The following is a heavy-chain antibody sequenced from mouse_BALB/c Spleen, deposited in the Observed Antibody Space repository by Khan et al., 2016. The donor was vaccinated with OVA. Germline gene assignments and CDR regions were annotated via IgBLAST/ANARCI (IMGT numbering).Heavy chain of an antibody. CDR2: INTHSGVP. V-gene: IGHV9-4*02. Sequence: QIQLVQSGPELKKPGESVRISCKASGYTFTTAGMQWVQKMPGKGLKWIGWINTHSGVPKYAEDFKGRFAFSLETSASTAYLQITNLKYEDTATYCCAGGYGNGGYFDVWGEGTTVTVSS. CDR3: AGGYGNGGYFDV. J-gene: IGHJ1*01. D-gene: IGHD2-10*02. CDR1: GYTFTTAG.